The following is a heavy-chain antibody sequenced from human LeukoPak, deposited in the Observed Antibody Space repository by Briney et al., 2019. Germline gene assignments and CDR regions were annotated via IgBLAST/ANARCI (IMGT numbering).Heavy chain of an antibody. CDR2: IKPSIGRT. CDR1: GYTFTSYY. Sequence: ASVKVSCKASGYTFTSYYMHWVRLAPGQGLEWMGIIKPSIGRTTYVQKFQDRVTMTRDTSTSTVYMELSSLRSEDTAVYYCAREPPRSGYIDYWGQGTLVTVSS. J-gene: IGHJ4*02. D-gene: IGHD3-3*01. CDR3: AREPPRSGYIDY. V-gene: IGHV1-46*01.